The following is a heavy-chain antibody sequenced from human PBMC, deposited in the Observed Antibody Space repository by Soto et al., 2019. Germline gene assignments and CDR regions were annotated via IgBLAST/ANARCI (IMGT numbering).Heavy chain of an antibody. J-gene: IGHJ5*02. V-gene: IGHV4-59*01. D-gene: IGHD3-9*01. Sequence: PSETLSLTCTVSGGSISSYYWSWIRQPPGKGLEWIGYIYYSGSTNYNPSLKSRVTISVDTSKNQFSLKLSSVTAADTAVYYCARSRYFDWLLFGWFDPWGQGTLVTVSS. CDR1: GGSISSYY. CDR3: ARSRYFDWLLFGWFDP. CDR2: IYYSGST.